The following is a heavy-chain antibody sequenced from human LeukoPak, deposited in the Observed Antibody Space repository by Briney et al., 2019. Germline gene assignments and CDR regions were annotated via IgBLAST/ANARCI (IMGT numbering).Heavy chain of an antibody. V-gene: IGHV3-20*04. J-gene: IGHJ6*03. CDR2: IDWNGGST. D-gene: IGHD1-7*01. CDR3: ARGATNNWNSNYYYYYMDV. Sequence: GGSLRLSCAASGFTFDDYGMSWVRQAPGKGLEWVSGIDWNGGSTGYADSVKGRFTISRDNAKNSLYLQMNSLRAEDTALYYCARGATNNWNSNYYYYYMDVWGKGTTDTVSS. CDR1: GFTFDDYG.